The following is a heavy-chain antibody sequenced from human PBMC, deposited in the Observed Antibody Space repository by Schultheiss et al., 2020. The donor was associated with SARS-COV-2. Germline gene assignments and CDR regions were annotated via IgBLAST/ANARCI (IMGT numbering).Heavy chain of an antibody. V-gene: IGHV4-34*01. D-gene: IGHD3-22*01. CDR3: ARCSSGYYGFDS. CDR1: GGSIRSYY. Sequence: SQTLSLTCNVSGGSIRSYYWSWIRQPPGKGLEWIGEITHGGATNYNPSLKSRLTISVDTSKNQFSLKLRSVTAADTAVYFCARCSSGYYGFDSWGQGTLVTVSS. CDR2: ITHGGAT. J-gene: IGHJ4*02.